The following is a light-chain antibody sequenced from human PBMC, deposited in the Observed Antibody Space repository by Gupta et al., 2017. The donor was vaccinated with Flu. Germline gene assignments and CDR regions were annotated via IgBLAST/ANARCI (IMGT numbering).Light chain of an antibody. CDR3: AAWDDSLNGPV. CDR1: SSNIGSNT. CDR2: SNN. J-gene: IGLJ1*01. V-gene: IGLV1-44*01. Sequence: QSVLTQPPSASGTPGQRVSISCSGSSSNIGSNTVNWYQQLPGTAPKLLIYSNNQRPSGGPDRFSGSKSGTSASLAISGLQSEDESDYYCAAWDDSLNGPVFGTGTKATVL.